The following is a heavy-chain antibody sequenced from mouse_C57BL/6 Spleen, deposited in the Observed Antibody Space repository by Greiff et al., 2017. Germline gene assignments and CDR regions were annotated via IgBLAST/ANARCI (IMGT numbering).Heavy chain of an antibody. CDR3: ASAGNCGSSRWYIDV. J-gene: IGHJ1*03. CDR1: GYTFTSYW. V-gene: IGHV1-69*01. Sequence: QVQLQQPGAELVMPGASVKLSCKASGYTFTSYWMHWVQQRPGQGLEWIGEIDPSDSSTNYNQKVKCMSTLTVGKASCTAHMQLSRLRSEDSAVDFCASAGNCGSSRWYIDVGGTGTTVTVSS. D-gene: IGHD1-1*01. CDR2: IDPSDSST.